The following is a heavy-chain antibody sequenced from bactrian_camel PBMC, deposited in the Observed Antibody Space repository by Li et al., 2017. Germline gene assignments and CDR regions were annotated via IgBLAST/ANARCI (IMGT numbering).Heavy chain of an antibody. CDR1: GFTYSTYA. J-gene: IGHJ4*01. CDR2: ISTGATT. V-gene: IGHV3S30*01. D-gene: IGHD6*01. CDR3: AKSPAYGGRWYGSYENAR. Sequence: LVESGGGLVQPGESLRLSCAASGFTYSTYAMTWVRQAPGKGLEWVSSISTGATTYYADSVKGRFTISRDNAKNTLYLQLDSLKTDDTAMYYCAKSPAYGGRWYGSYENARRGQGTQVTVS.